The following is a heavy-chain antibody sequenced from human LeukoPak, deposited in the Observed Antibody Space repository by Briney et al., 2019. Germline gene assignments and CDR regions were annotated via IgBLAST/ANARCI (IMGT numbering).Heavy chain of an antibody. CDR2: ISSSSSYI. Sequence: GGSLRLSCAASGFTFSSYSMNWVRQAPGKGLEWVSSISSSSSYIYYADSVKGRFTISRDNAKNSLYLQMNSLRAEDTAVYYCARDPVLRYFDWLNPHFDYWGQGTLVTVSS. V-gene: IGHV3-21*01. J-gene: IGHJ4*02. CDR1: GFTFSSYS. CDR3: ARDPVLRYFDWLNPHFDY. D-gene: IGHD3-9*01.